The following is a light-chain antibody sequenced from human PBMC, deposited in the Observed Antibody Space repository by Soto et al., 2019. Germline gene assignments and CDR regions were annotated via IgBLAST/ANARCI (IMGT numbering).Light chain of an antibody. V-gene: IGLV1-40*01. Sequence: QLVLTQPPSVSGAPGQRVTISCTGSSSNIGSGYDVHWYQQLPGTAPKLLIYSNTNRPSGVPDRFSGPKSGTSASLAITGLPAEDEGDFYCQSFDSSLSDLVFGGGTKLTVL. CDR2: SNT. CDR1: SSNIGSGYD. CDR3: QSFDSSLSDLV. J-gene: IGLJ3*02.